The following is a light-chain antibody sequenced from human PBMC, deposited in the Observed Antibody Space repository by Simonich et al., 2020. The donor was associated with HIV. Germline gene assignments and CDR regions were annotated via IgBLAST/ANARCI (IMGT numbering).Light chain of an antibody. CDR2: DAA. V-gene: IGKV3-11*01. J-gene: IGKJ1*01. CDR1: RSISSN. CDR3: QQRSNWPPWT. Sequence: EIVMTQSPATLSVSPGERATLSCRASRSISSNLAWYQQRPGQAPRLLIYDAANRATGIPARFSGSGSGTDFTLTISSLEPEDFAVYYCQQRSNWPPWTFGQGTKVEIK.